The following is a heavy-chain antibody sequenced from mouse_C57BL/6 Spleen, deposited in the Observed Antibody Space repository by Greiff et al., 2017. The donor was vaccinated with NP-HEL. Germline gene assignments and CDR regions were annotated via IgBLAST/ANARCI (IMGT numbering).Heavy chain of an antibody. Sequence: QVQLQQPGAELVKPGASVKLSCKASGYTFTSYWMHWVKQRPGQGLEWIGMIHPNSGSTNYNEKFKSKATLTVDKSSSKAYMQLSSLTSEDSAVYYCARNYGNAMDYWGQGTSVTVSS. CDR2: IHPNSGST. V-gene: IGHV1-64*01. CDR1: GYTFTSYW. J-gene: IGHJ4*01. CDR3: ARNYGNAMDY. D-gene: IGHD1-1*01.